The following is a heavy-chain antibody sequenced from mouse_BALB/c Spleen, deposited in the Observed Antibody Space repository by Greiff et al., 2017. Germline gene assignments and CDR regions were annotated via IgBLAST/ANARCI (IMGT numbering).Heavy chain of an antibody. D-gene: IGHD2-14*01. J-gene: IGHJ4*01. V-gene: IGHV3-2*02. CDR3: ARWGFSRYDYYAMDY. CDR1: GYSITSDYA. Sequence: EVQLQQSGPGLVKPSQSLSLTCTVTGYSITSDYAWNWIRQFPGNKLEWMGYISYSGSTSYNPSLKSRISITRDTSKNQFFLQLNSVTTEDTATYYCARWGFSRYDYYAMDYWGQGTSVTVSS. CDR2: ISYSGST.